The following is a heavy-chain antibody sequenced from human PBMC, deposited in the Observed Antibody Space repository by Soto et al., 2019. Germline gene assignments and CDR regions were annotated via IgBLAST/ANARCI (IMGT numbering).Heavy chain of an antibody. CDR1: GFTFSSYW. V-gene: IGHV3-7*05. CDR2: IKQDGSEK. J-gene: IGHJ4*02. Sequence: GGSLRLSCAASGFTFSSYWMSWVRQAPGKGLEWVANIKQDGSEKYYVDSVKGRFTISRDNAKNSLYLQMNSLRAEDTAVYYCATRDTLVYYDRSGRFDYWGQGTLVTVSS. CDR3: ATRDTLVYYDRSGRFDY. D-gene: IGHD3-22*01.